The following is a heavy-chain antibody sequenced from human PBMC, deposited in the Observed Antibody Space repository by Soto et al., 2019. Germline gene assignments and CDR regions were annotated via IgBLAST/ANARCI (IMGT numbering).Heavy chain of an antibody. J-gene: IGHJ4*02. Sequence: SETLSLTCTVSGGSITSGDYYWSWIRQPPGKGLEWIAYIYYTASTYYNPSLKSRVTLSVDTSKSQFSLRMSSVTSADTAVYYCARGAAPFDFWGQGTLVTVSS. V-gene: IGHV4-30-4*01. CDR1: GGSITSGDYY. CDR2: IYYTAST. D-gene: IGHD2-15*01. CDR3: ARGAAPFDF.